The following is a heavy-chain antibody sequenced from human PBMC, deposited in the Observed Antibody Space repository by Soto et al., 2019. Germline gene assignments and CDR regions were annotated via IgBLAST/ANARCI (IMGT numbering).Heavy chain of an antibody. CDR3: ARARGARYFDY. V-gene: IGHV4-34*01. D-gene: IGHD2-15*01. CDR1: GGSFSGYY. Sequence: SETRYLTCAVYGGSFSGYYWSWIRRPPGKGLEYIGEINDGGTTNYNPSLRSRVTISVDTSKNQFSLKLNSVTAADTAVYYCARARGARYFDYWGKGTLVTVSS. J-gene: IGHJ4*02. CDR2: INDGGTT.